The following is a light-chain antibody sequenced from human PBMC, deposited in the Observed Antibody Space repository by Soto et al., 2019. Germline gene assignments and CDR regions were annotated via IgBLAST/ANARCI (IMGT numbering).Light chain of an antibody. J-gene: IGKJ3*01. V-gene: IGKV3-15*01. CDR1: QSVSSN. CDR3: QQYNNWPFT. CDR2: GAS. Sequence: EIVMTQSPATLSVSPGERATLSCRASQSVSSNLAWYQQKPGQAPRLLIYGASTRATGIPARFSGSGSGTDVTLTSSSLQSADFAVYDCQQYNNWPFTFGPGTKVDIK.